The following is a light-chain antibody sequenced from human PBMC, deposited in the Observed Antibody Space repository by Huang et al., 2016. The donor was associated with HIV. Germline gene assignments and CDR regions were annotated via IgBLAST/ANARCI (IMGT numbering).Light chain of an antibody. CDR2: WAS. CDR3: HQCFNSPWT. V-gene: IGKV4-1*01. Sequence: DIVMTPSPDSLAVSLGERATMSCKSSQTVFNSSNIKSNLAWYQQKPGQPPKLLIYWASTRQSGVPDRFSGSGSGTDVTLTISSLQAEDVAVYYCHQCFNSPWTFGQGTKVEIK. CDR1: QTVFNSSNIKSN. J-gene: IGKJ1*01.